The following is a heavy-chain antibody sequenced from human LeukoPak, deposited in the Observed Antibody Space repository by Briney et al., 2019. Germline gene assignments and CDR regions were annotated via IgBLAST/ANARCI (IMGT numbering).Heavy chain of an antibody. CDR3: ARDYGSYGYGPFDY. D-gene: IGHD5-18*01. J-gene: IGHJ4*02. Sequence: ASVKVSCKASGYTFTSYGISWVRQAPGQGLEWMGWISAYNGNTNYAQKLQGRVTMTTDTSTSTAYMELRSLRSDDTAVYYCARDYGSYGYGPFDYWGQGTLVTVSS. CDR2: ISAYNGNT. CDR1: GYTFTSYG. V-gene: IGHV1-18*01.